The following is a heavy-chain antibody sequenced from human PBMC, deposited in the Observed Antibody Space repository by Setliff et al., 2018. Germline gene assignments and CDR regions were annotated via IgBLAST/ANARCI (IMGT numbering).Heavy chain of an antibody. J-gene: IGHJ4*02. Sequence: VKVSCKASGYTFTDFGVSWVRQAPGQGLEWVGWISPHNGNTYYAPKFQGTVLMTADTSTTTAYLELRSLRSDDTAVYYCSRLVRFCTRIVCQRLSGDDYWGQGTLVTVSS. CDR1: GYTFTDFG. CDR3: SRLVRFCTRIVCQRLSGDDY. CDR2: ISPHNGNT. D-gene: IGHD3-10*01. V-gene: IGHV1-18*01.